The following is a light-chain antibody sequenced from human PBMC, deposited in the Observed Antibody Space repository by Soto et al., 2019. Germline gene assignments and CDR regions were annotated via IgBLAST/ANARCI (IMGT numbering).Light chain of an antibody. V-gene: IGKV3-20*01. CDR1: QTVSSSY. J-gene: IGKJ4*01. CDR2: DAS. Sequence: ESVLTQSPGTLSLSPGERATLSWRASQTVSSSYLAWYQQKPGQAPRLLIYDASSRATGIPDRFSGGGSGTDFTLTISRLEPEDFAVYYCQQFSSYPLTFGGGTKVDIK. CDR3: QQFSSYPLT.